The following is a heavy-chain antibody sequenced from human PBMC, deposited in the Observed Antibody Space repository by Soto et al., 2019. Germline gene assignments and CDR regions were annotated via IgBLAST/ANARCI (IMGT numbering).Heavy chain of an antibody. D-gene: IGHD3-22*01. CDR1: GFTFSSYG. CDR3: ARGSSGYYQYYYYGMDV. J-gene: IGHJ6*02. Sequence: GSLRLSCAASGFTFSSYGMHWVRQAPGKGLEWVAVIWYDGSNKYYADSVKGRFAISRDNSKNTLYLQMNSLRAEDTAVYYCARGSSGYYQYYYYGMDVWGQGTTVTVSS. CDR2: IWYDGSNK. V-gene: IGHV3-33*01.